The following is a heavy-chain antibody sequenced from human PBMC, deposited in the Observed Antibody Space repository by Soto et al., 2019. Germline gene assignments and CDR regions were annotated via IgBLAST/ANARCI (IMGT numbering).Heavy chain of an antibody. J-gene: IGHJ4*02. CDR1: RGAFSSYA. CDR3: ARDYYDSSGYYY. Sequence: AASVKVSCESSRGAFSSYAMSWVLQAPGQGLEWMGGIIPIFGTANYAQKFQGRVTITADKSTSTAYMELSSLRSEDTAVYYCARDYYDSSGYYYWGQGTLVTVSS. V-gene: IGHV1-69*06. D-gene: IGHD3-22*01. CDR2: IIPIFGTA.